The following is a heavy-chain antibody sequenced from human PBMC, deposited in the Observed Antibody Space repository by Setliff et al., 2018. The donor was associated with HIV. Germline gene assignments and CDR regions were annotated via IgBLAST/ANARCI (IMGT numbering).Heavy chain of an antibody. CDR2: INVVTVNT. V-gene: IGHV1-3*01. D-gene: IGHD6-19*01. CDR1: GYSFTSYT. CDR3: ARGRGLYSSGYYIDY. J-gene: IGHJ4*02. Sequence: ASVKVSCKTSGYSFTSYTMHWLRQAHGQRPEWMGWINVVTVNTKYSLKLQGRVTTTRDTSATAVYMELRSLRSEDTAVYYCARGRGLYSSGYYIDYWGQGTLVTVSS.